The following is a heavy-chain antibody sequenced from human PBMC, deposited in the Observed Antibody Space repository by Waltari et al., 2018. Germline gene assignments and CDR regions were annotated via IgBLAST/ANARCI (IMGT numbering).Heavy chain of an antibody. CDR2: IYYSGST. D-gene: IGHD6-19*01. V-gene: IGHV4-59*11. CDR1: GGSISSHY. CDR3: ARLYSSGWYFDL. Sequence: QVQLRESGPGLVKPSETLSLTCTVSGGSISSHYWSWIRQPPGKGLEWIGYIYYSGSTNYNPSLKSRVTIAVDTSKNQFSLKLSSVTAADTAVYYCARLYSSGWYFDLWGRGTLVTVSS. J-gene: IGHJ2*01.